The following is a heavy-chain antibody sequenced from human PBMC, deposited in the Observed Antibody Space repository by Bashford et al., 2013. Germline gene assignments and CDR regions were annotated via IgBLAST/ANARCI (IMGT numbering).Heavy chain of an antibody. CDR2: ITSSGRTT. CDR3: SRDGPICSSTSCYSGFSYYGLDV. D-gene: IGHD2-2*01. V-gene: IGHV3-11*01. CDR1: GFSFSDYY. Sequence: GSLRLSCAASGFSFSDYYMSWIRQAPGKGLEWLSYITSSGRTTYYADSVQGRFTVSRDNDKNSLYLQMNSLRAEDTAVYYCSRDGPICSSTSCYSGFSYYGLDVWGPRGPRVTVSS. J-gene: IGHJ6*01.